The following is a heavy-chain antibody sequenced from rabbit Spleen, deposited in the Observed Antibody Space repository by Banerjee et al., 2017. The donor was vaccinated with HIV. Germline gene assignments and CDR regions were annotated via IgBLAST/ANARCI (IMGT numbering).Heavy chain of an antibody. CDR2: INIVTGKP. CDR3: ARDLVAVIGWNFNL. D-gene: IGHD1-1*01. CDR1: GVSLNDKDV. Sequence: EQLEESGGGLVKPEGSLTLTCKASGVSLNDKDVMCWVRQEPGKGLEWIACINIVTGKPVYASWAKGRFPMSRTSSPTVTLQMTSLSAADTSPYFCARDLVAVIGWNFNLWGPGTLVTVS. V-gene: IGHV1S45*01. J-gene: IGHJ4*01.